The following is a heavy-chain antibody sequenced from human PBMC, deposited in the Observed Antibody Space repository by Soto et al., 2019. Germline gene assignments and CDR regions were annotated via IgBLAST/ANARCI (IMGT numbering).Heavy chain of an antibody. D-gene: IGHD6-6*01. Sequence: EVQLVESGGGLVQPGGSLRLSCAASGFTFSSYWMHWVRQAPGKGLVWVSRINSDGSSTSYADSVKGRFTISRDNAKNTLYLQMNSLRAEDTAVYYCARGKGIAARPPWFDPWGQGTLVTVSS. V-gene: IGHV3-74*01. CDR2: INSDGSST. CDR3: ARGKGIAARPPWFDP. CDR1: GFTFSSYW. J-gene: IGHJ5*02.